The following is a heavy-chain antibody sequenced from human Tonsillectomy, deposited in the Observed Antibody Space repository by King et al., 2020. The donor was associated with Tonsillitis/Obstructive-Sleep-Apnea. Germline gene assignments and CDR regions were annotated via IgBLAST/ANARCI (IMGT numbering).Heavy chain of an antibody. D-gene: IGHD6-19*01. J-gene: IGHJ4*02. CDR2: ISSSGGTI. Sequence: EVQLVESGGGLVQPGGSLRLSCAASGFTFSSYEMNWVRQAPGKGLEWVSYISSSGGTIFYADSVKGRFTISRDNAKNSLYLQMNSLRAEDTAVYYCARFYPPLSGWYELFFGYWGQGTLVTVSS. CDR3: ARFYPPLSGWYELFFGY. V-gene: IGHV3-48*03. CDR1: GFTFSSYE.